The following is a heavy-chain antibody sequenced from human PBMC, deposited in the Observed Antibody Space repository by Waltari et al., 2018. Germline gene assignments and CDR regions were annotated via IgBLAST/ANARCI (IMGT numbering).Heavy chain of an antibody. D-gene: IGHD3-10*01. CDR1: GGSFSQYY. J-gene: IGHJ4*02. Sequence: QVQLQQWGAGLLKPSATLSLTCTVHGGSFSQYYWSEIRQPPGKGLQWIGEIKNSGISNYDPSLKGRVTISVDTPKNQLSLEMSSVTAADTAVYYCARGLYQYGSGHYYGYWGQGALVTVSS. CDR2: IKNSGIS. CDR3: ARGLYQYGSGHYYGY. V-gene: IGHV4-34*01.